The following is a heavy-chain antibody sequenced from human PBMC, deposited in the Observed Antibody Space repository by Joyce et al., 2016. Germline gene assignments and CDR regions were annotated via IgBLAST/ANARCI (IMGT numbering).Heavy chain of an antibody. CDR3: VRGISARPGGPNWFDP. CDR1: GFSFSGYW. D-gene: IGHD6-6*01. CDR2: INTDGSST. Sequence: EVQLVESGGGLVQPGGSLRLSCAASGFSFSGYWRHWVRQAPGKGLVWVSRINTDGSSTRFADSVKVRFTISRDNAKNTLYLQMNSLRAEDTAVYYCVRGISARPGGPNWFDPWGQGTLVTVSS. J-gene: IGHJ5*02. V-gene: IGHV3-74*01.